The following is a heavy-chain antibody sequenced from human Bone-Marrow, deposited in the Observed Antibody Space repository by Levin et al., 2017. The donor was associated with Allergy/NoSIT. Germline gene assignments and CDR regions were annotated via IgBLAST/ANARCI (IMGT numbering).Heavy chain of an antibody. D-gene: IGHD3-3*02. CDR1: GGSISSGGHS. Sequence: KSSETLSLTCDVSGGSISSGGHSWHWIRQPPGKTLEWIGYIYHSGRTTYNPSLKSRVTISADRSRNQFSLNLISVTAADTAMYFCARDSSILNGLYYFDYWGQGALVTVSS. V-gene: IGHV4-30-2*01. J-gene: IGHJ4*02. CDR2: IYHSGRT. CDR3: ARDSSILNGLYYFDY.